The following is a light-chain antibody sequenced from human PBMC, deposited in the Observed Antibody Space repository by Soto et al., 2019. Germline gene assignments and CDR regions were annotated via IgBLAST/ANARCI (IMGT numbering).Light chain of an antibody. CDR1: QIVSSN. J-gene: IGKJ1*01. V-gene: IGKV3D-15*01. CDR2: GAS. CDR3: QQYNDWWT. Sequence: IVLTQSPTTLSVSPGERATLSCSAGQIVSSNLAWYQQKPGQAPRLLISGASTRATGVPARFSGSGSGTEFTITIRRLQYEDFAVYYCQQYNDWWTFGQGTKVDIK.